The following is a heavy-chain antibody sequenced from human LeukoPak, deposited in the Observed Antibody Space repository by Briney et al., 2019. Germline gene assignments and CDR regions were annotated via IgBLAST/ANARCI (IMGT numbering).Heavy chain of an antibody. D-gene: IGHD6-19*01. CDR2: IYYSGST. V-gene: IGHV4-59*01. J-gene: IGHJ4*02. CDR1: GGSISSYY. Sequence: SETLSLTCTVSGGSISSYYWSWIRQPPGKGLEWIGYIYYSGSTNYNPSLKSRVTISVDTSKNQFSLKLSSVTAADTAVYYCARIPLNARGWYAVDFYFDYWGQGTLVTVSS. CDR3: ARIPLNARGWYAVDFYFDY.